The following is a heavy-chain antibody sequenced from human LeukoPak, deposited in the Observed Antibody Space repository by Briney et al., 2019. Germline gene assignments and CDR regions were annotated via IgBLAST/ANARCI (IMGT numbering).Heavy chain of an antibody. J-gene: IGHJ4*02. Sequence: GGSLRLFCAASGFTFSKYWMLWVRQAPGKGLESVSRINTDGTVTTYADSVKGRFTVSRDNADNIMFMQMNSVRDEDTAVYYCATKQWLAPPPDSWGQGTPVTVSS. CDR1: GFTFSKYW. CDR3: ATKQWLAPPPDS. D-gene: IGHD6-19*01. V-gene: IGHV3-74*01. CDR2: INTDGTVT.